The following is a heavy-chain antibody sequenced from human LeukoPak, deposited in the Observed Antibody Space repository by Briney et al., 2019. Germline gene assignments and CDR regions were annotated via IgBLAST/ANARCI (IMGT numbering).Heavy chain of an antibody. CDR3: ARHDGRGGATMGALDS. CDR2: IYSGRTT. Sequence: SETLSLTCTVSAGSISSSSHHWGWIRQSPGKGLEWIGSIYSGRTTYYNPSLNSRVTISVLTSKNQFSLQLHSVTAADTAVYYCARHDGRGGATMGALDSWGQGSPVTVSS. J-gene: IGHJ4*02. CDR1: AGSISSSSHH. D-gene: IGHD5-12*01. V-gene: IGHV4-39*01.